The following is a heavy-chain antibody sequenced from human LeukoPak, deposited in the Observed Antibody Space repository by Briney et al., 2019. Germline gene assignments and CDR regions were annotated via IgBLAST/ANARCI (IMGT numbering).Heavy chain of an antibody. CDR1: GGSISSSSYY. D-gene: IGHD2-15*01. Sequence: PSETLSLTCTVSGGSISSSSYYWGWIRQPPGKGLEWIGRIYTSGSTNYNPSLKSRVTISVDTSKNQFSLKLSSVTAADTAEYYCAREARGRNLGYCSGGSCSGRVPWFDPWGQGTLVTVSS. CDR2: IYTSGST. J-gene: IGHJ5*02. V-gene: IGHV4-39*07. CDR3: AREARGRNLGYCSGGSCSGRVPWFDP.